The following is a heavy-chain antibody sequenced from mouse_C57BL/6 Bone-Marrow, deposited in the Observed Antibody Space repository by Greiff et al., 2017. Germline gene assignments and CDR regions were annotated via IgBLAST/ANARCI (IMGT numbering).Heavy chain of an antibody. CDR1: GYTFTSYW. CDR2: IDPSDSYT. CDR3: ASYDWFAY. D-gene: IGHD2-3*01. J-gene: IGHJ3*01. Sequence: QVQLQQPGAELVKPGASVKLSCKASGYTFTSYWMQWVKQRPGQGLEWIGEIDPSDSYTNYNQKFKGKATFTVDTSSSTAYMQLSSLTSEDSAVYYCASYDWFAYWGQGTLVTVSA. V-gene: IGHV1-50*01.